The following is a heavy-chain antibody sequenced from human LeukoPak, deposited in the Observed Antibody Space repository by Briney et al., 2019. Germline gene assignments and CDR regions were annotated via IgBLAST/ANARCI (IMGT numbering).Heavy chain of an antibody. J-gene: IGHJ4*02. V-gene: IGHV3-74*01. CDR3: ARLYCSSSSCFFDY. CDR1: GFTFSSYW. CDR2: INSDGSGT. Sequence: QSGGSLRLSCAASGFTFSSYWMHWVRQAPGKGLVWVSHINSDGSGTSYADSVKGRFTISRDNAKNTLYLQMNSLRDEDTAVYYCARLYCSSSSCFFDYWGQGTLVTVSS. D-gene: IGHD2-2*01.